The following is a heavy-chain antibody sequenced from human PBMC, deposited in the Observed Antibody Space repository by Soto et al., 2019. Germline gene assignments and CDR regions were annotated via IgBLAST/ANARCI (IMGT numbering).Heavy chain of an antibody. CDR1: GGTFSSYA. V-gene: IGHV1-69*13. CDR2: IIPIFGTA. Sequence: SVKVSCKASGGTFSSYAISWVRQAPGQGLEWMGGIIPIFGTANYAQKFQGRVTITADESTSTAYMELSSLRSEDTAVYYCARAKGYSKVSEDYYYYGMDVRGQGTTVTVSS. CDR3: ARAKGYSKVSEDYYYYGMDV. J-gene: IGHJ6*02. D-gene: IGHD4-4*01.